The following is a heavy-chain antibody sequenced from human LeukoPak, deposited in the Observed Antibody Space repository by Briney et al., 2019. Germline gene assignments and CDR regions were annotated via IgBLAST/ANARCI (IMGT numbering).Heavy chain of an antibody. CDR3: AKDRGGLPSY. V-gene: IGHV4-61*09. CDR2: IYTGGST. CDR1: GASVSSGSDY. J-gene: IGHJ4*02. Sequence: SETLSLTCTVSGASVSSGSDYWSWIRQPAGKGLEWIGHIYTGGSTNYHPSLKSRVTISVDTSKNQFSLKLSSVTAADTAVYYCAKDRGGLPSYWGLGTLVTVSS. D-gene: IGHD1-26*01.